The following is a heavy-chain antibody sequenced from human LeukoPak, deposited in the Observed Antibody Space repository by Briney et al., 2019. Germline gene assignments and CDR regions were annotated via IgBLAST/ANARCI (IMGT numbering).Heavy chain of an antibody. J-gene: IGHJ4*02. D-gene: IGHD4-17*01. V-gene: IGHV3-23*03. CDR3: AKLPHDYGDYDDGGWDYFDY. CDR1: GFTFSIYA. CDR2: IYSGGST. Sequence: GRSLRLSCAASGFTFSIYAMSWVRQAPGKGLEWVSVIYSGGSTYYADSVKGRFTISRDNAKNSLYLQMNSLRAEDTAVYYCAKLPHDYGDYDDGGWDYFDYWGQGTLVTVSS.